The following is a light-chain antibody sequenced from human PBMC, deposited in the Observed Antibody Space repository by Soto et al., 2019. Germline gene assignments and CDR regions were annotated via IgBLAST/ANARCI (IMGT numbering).Light chain of an antibody. CDR1: QSVSRN. Sequence: EIVMTQSPATLSVSPGERATLSCRASQSVSRNLACYQQKPGQAPRLLIYGASTRATGIPARFSGSGSVTEFPLIISSVQSEDFGVYYCQKYNNWPRLFTFGPGNKVDIK. CDR3: QKYNNWPRLFT. V-gene: IGKV3-15*01. CDR2: GAS. J-gene: IGKJ3*01.